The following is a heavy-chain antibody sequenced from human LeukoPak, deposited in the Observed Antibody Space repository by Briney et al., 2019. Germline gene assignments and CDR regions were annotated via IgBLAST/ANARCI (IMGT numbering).Heavy chain of an antibody. CDR3: AKDTTYYYDSSGYHPTRYFDY. J-gene: IGHJ4*02. V-gene: IGHV3-7*03. CDR2: IKQDGSQK. D-gene: IGHD3-22*01. CDR1: GFTFSDYW. Sequence: GGSLRLSCAGSGFTFSDYWVDWVRQAPGKGLEWVANIKQDGSQKNYLESVKGRFTISRDNAKNSLYLQMNNLRAEDTAVYYCAKDTTYYYDSSGYHPTRYFDYWGQGTLVTVSS.